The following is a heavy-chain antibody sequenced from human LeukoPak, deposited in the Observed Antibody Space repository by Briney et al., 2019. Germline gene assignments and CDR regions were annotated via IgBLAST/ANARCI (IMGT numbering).Heavy chain of an antibody. CDR3: ARVPYYYGSGSYYGVYYYYYGMDV. J-gene: IGHJ6*04. CDR2: INHSGST. Sequence: PSETLSLTCAVYGGSFSGYYWSCIRQPPGKGLECIGEINHSGSTNYNPSLKSRVTISVDTSKNQFSLKLSSVTAADTAVYYCARVPYYYGSGSYYGVYYYYYGMDVWGKGTTVTVSS. D-gene: IGHD3-10*01. V-gene: IGHV4-34*01. CDR1: GGSFSGYY.